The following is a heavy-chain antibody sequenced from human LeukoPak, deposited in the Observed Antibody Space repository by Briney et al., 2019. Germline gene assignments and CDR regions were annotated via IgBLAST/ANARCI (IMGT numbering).Heavy chain of an antibody. Sequence: GGSLRLSCAASGFTFSIYDLSWVRQAPGKGLEWVAFIRYDGSNKYYADSVKGRFTISRDNSKNTLYLQMNSLRAEDTAVYYCAKDRGIVVVVAATPAADWGQGTLVTVSS. V-gene: IGHV3-30*02. CDR1: GFTFSIYD. D-gene: IGHD2-15*01. CDR2: IRYDGSNK. CDR3: AKDRGIVVVVAATPAAD. J-gene: IGHJ4*02.